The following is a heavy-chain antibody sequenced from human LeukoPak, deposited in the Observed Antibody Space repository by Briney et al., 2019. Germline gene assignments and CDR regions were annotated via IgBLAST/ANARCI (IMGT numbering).Heavy chain of an antibody. V-gene: IGHV4-59*08. Sequence: SETLSLTCTVSGGSISSYCWSWIRQPPGKGLEWIGYIYYSGSTNYNPSLKSRVTISVDTSKNQFSLKLSSVTAADTAVYYCARGWFYCSSTSCQTPYFDYWGQGTLVTVSS. CDR1: GGSISSYC. J-gene: IGHJ4*02. CDR2: IYYSGST. CDR3: ARGWFYCSSTSCQTPYFDY. D-gene: IGHD2-2*01.